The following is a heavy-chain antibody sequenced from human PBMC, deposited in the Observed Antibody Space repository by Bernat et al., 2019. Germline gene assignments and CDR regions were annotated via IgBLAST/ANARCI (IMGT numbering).Heavy chain of an antibody. J-gene: IGHJ4*02. CDR3: ARHRGSSLTHYFDS. CDR2: TYYSGNT. Sequence: QLQLQESGPGLVKPSETLSLTCSVSGGSISSSSYYWGWIRQPPGKGLEWIGSTYYSGNTYYNPSLKSRVTISVDTSKNQFSLKLSSVTAADTAVYYCARHRGSSLTHYFDSWGQGTLVTVSS. V-gene: IGHV4-39*01. CDR1: GGSISSSSYY. D-gene: IGHD6-13*01.